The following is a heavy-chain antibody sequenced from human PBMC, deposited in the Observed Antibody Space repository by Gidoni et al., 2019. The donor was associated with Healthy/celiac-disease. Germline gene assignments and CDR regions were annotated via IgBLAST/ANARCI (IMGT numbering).Heavy chain of an antibody. CDR2: NNPIFGTA. V-gene: IGHV1-69*14. Sequence: QVQLVQSGAEVKKPGFSVKVSCKASGGTFSSYAISWVRPAPGQGLEWMGGNNPIFGTANYAQKFQGRVTITADKSTSTAYMELSSLRSEGTAVYYCANRGWLNWFDPWGQGTLVTVSS. CDR1: GGTFSSYA. CDR3: ANRGWLNWFDP. D-gene: IGHD6-19*01. J-gene: IGHJ5*02.